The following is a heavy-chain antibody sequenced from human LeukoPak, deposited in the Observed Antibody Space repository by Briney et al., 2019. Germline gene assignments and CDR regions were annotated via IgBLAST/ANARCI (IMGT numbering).Heavy chain of an antibody. CDR3: ARDEGGITIFGTGLVSYYYYYMDV. V-gene: IGHV4-39*02. Sequence: SETLSLTCAVSGGSISSGIYYWGWIRQPPGKGLEWIGSVFYGGSTYYNPSLKSRVTISVDTSKNQFSLQLSSLTAADTAVYYCARDEGGITIFGTGLVSYYYYYMDVWGKGTTVTVSS. CDR1: GGSISSGIYY. D-gene: IGHD3-3*01. CDR2: VFYGGST. J-gene: IGHJ6*03.